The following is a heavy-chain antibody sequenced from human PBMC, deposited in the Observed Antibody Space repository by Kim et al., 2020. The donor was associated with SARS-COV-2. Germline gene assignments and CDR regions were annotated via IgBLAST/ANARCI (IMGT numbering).Heavy chain of an antibody. D-gene: IGHD6-19*01. CDR1: GFTFSSYA. J-gene: IGHJ6*02. CDR2: ISGSGGST. Sequence: GGSLRLSCAASGFTFSSYAMSWVRQAPGKGLEWVSAISGSGGSTYYADSVKGRFTISRDNSKNTLYLQMNSLRAEDTAVYYCAKGSIAVAEVRSHYYYGMDVWGQGTTVTVSS. CDR3: AKGSIAVAEVRSHYYYGMDV. V-gene: IGHV3-23*01.